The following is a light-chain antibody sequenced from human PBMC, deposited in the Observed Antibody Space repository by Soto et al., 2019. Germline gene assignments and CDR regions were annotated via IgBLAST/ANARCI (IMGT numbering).Light chain of an antibody. Sequence: DIQVTKSPSTLSASVGDRVTSTCLASQSIGDSLAWYQQKPGKAPYLLISDVSSLERGVPSRFSGSGSGTEFTLTISSMQPDDFATFYCQQYNGYSRTFAQGTKVDIK. CDR3: QQYNGYSRT. J-gene: IGKJ1*01. CDR1: QSIGDS. CDR2: DVS. V-gene: IGKV1-5*01.